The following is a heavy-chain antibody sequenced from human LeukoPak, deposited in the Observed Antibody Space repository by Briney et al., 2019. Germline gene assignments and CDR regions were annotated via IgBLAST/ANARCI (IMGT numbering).Heavy chain of an antibody. CDR3: ARDLQPYYYGMDV. D-gene: IGHD4-11*01. CDR2: INSGGGT. J-gene: IGHJ6*02. Sequence: GGSLRLSCAASGFTVSSNYMSWVRQAPGKGLEWVSLINSGGGTFYADSVKGRFTISRDNSKNTLYLQMNSLRVEDTAVYYCARDLQPYYYGMDVWGQGTTVTVSS. V-gene: IGHV3-53*01. CDR1: GFTVSSNY.